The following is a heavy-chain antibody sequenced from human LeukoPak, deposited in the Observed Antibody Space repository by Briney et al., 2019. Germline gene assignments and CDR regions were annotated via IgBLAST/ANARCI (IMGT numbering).Heavy chain of an antibody. V-gene: IGHV1-24*01. CDR1: GYTLTELS. J-gene: IGHJ6*02. Sequence: ASVKFSCKVSGYTLTELSIHWVRQAPGKGLEWMGGFDPVDGETIYAQKFRGRVTMTEDTSTDTAYMELSSLRSEDTAVYYCAREAGYSGYGWAYYYYYGMDVWGQGTTVTVSS. CDR2: FDPVDGET. D-gene: IGHD5-12*01. CDR3: AREAGYSGYGWAYYYYYGMDV.